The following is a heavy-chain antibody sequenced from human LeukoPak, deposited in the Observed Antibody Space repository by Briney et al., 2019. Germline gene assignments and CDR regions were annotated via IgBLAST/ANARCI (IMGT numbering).Heavy chain of an antibody. Sequence: ASVTVSCTASGYTFTSYDINWVRQATGQGLEWMGWMNPNSGNTGYAQKFQGRVTMTRNTSISTAYMELSSLRSEDTAVYYCARGRYDSSGYYYYYGMNVWGQGTTVTVSS. CDR1: GYTFTSYD. V-gene: IGHV1-8*01. D-gene: IGHD3-22*01. CDR2: MNPNSGNT. J-gene: IGHJ6*02. CDR3: ARGRYDSSGYYYYYGMNV.